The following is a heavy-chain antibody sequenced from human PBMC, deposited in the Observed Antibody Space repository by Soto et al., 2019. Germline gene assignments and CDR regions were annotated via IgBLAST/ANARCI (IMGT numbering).Heavy chain of an antibody. Sequence: QVQLAQSGAEVKKPGSSVKVSCKASGGTFSSYAISWVRQAPGQGLEWMGGIIPIFGSTNYAQNFQGRVTITADESTSTAYMELSSLRSEDTAVYYCASTYDSSGYYLGNNWFDPWGQGTLVTVSS. V-gene: IGHV1-69*01. D-gene: IGHD3-22*01. J-gene: IGHJ5*02. CDR1: GGTFSSYA. CDR3: ASTYDSSGYYLGNNWFDP. CDR2: IIPIFGST.